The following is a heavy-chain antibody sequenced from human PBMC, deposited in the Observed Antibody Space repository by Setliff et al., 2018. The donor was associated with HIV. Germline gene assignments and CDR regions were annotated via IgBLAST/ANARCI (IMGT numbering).Heavy chain of an antibody. CDR2: ITWNSDNT. Sequence: GGSLRLSCAASGFTFNDYAMHWVRQPPGKGLEWVSGITWNSDNTHYADSVKGRFTISRDNAKNSVYLQMTSLRPEDTAFYCCVKDGTLIGRYYQFFDAWGRGIMVTVSS. D-gene: IGHD1-26*01. V-gene: IGHV3-9*01. CDR3: VKDGTLIGRYYQFFDA. J-gene: IGHJ6*04. CDR1: GFTFNDYA.